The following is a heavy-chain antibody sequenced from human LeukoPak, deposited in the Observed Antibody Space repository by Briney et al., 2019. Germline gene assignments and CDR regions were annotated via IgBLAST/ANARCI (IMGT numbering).Heavy chain of an antibody. V-gene: IGHV3-23*01. CDR2: ISGSGGST. CDR1: GFTFSSYA. Sequence: GGSLRLSCAASGFTFSSYAMSCVRQAPGKGLEWVSAISGSGGSTYYADSVKGPFTISRDNSKNTLYLQMNSLRAEDTAVYYCAKSGWGSYRYFDYWGQGTLVTVSS. D-gene: IGHD1-26*01. CDR3: AKSGWGSYRYFDY. J-gene: IGHJ4*02.